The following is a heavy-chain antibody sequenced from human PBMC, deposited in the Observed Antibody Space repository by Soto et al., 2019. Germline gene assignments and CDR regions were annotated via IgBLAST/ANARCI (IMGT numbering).Heavy chain of an antibody. Sequence: EVQLVDSGGGLVKPGGSLRLSCAASGFTFSDAWMSWVRQAPGKGLEWVGRIKSKTDGGTTDYAAPVKGRFTISRDDSKNTLYQQMNGLKIEDTALYYCTLHIVVVTAIHNYFAYWGQGTLVTVSS. CDR1: GFTFSDAW. CDR2: IKSKTDGGTT. CDR3: TLHIVVVTAIHNYFAY. J-gene: IGHJ4*02. V-gene: IGHV3-15*01. D-gene: IGHD2-21*02.